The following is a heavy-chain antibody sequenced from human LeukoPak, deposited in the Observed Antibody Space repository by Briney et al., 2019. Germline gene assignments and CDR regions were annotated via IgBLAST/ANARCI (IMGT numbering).Heavy chain of an antibody. D-gene: IGHD6-19*01. CDR2: IYSGGST. Sequence: GGSLRLSCAASGFTVSSNYMSWVRQAPGKGLEWVSVIYSGGSTYYADSVKGRFTISRDSSKNTLYLQMNSLRAEDTAVYYCARSDSSGCLDYWGQGTLVTVSS. CDR1: GFTVSSNY. J-gene: IGHJ4*02. V-gene: IGHV3-66*02. CDR3: ARSDSSGCLDY.